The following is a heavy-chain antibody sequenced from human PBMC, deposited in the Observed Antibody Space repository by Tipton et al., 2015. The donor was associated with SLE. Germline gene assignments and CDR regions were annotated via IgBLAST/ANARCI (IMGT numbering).Heavy chain of an antibody. CDR2: IYYSGST. J-gene: IGHJ2*01. V-gene: IGHV4-30-4*01. CDR3: ARSPMVRGVDWYFDL. CDR1: GGSFSGYY. Sequence: PGLVKPSETLSLTCAVYGGSFSGYYWSWIRQPPGKGLEWIGYIYYSGSTYYNPSLKSRVTISVDTSKNQFSLKLSSVTAADTAVYYCARSPMVRGVDWYFDLWGRGTLVTVSS. D-gene: IGHD3-10*01.